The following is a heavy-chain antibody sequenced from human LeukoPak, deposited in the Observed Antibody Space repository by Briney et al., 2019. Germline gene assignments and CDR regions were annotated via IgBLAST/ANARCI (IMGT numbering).Heavy chain of an antibody. CDR2: INERGTDS. Sequence: GGSLRLSCTASGFTFSGHWIHWVRQPPGMGLVWVSRINERGTDSMYAESVKGRFTISRDNAKNTVYLQMNSLRAEDTAVYYCARSYMVGYITRAFDIWGQGTMVTVSS. CDR1: GFTFSGHW. D-gene: IGHD1-26*01. J-gene: IGHJ3*02. V-gene: IGHV3-74*03. CDR3: ARSYMVGYITRAFDI.